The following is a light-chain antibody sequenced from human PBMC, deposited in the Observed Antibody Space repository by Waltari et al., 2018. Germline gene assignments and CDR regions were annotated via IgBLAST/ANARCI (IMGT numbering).Light chain of an antibody. CDR2: GAA. CDR3: QQYSSSPLT. V-gene: IGKV3-20*01. CDR1: HSVNNY. Sequence: EIVLTQSPGTLSLSPGERATPSCRASHSVNNYLAWFQQQPGQDARLLIHGAASRATGIPDRFSGSGSGTDFTLTISGLEPQDFAVYYCQQYSSSPLTFGPGTKVDIK. J-gene: IGKJ3*01.